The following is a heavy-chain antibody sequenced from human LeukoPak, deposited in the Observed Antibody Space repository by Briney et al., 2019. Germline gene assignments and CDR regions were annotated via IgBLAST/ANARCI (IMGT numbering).Heavy chain of an antibody. CDR1: GFTFSSYA. J-gene: IGHJ4*02. Sequence: GGSLRLSCSASGFTFSSYAMHWVRQAPGKGLEYVSAISSNGGSTYYADSVKGRYTISRDNSKNTLYLQMSSLRAEDTAVYYCVKNGIYSSGWYGGYFDYWGQGTLVTVSS. D-gene: IGHD6-19*01. CDR3: VKNGIYSSGWYGGYFDY. V-gene: IGHV3-64D*09. CDR2: ISSNGGST.